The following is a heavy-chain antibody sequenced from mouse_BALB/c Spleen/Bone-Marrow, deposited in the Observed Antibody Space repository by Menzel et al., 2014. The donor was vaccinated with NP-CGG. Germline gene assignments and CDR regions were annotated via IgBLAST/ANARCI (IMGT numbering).Heavy chain of an antibody. CDR3: AFYYGNYGDY. D-gene: IGHD2-1*01. Sequence: VQLQQSGAELVMPGASVKMSCKASGYTFTDYWMHWVKQRPGQGLEWIGAIDTSDSYTSYNQKFKGKATLTVDESSSTAYMQLISLTSDDSAVYYCAFYYGNYGDYWGQGTTLTVSS. V-gene: IGHV1-69*01. CDR2: IDTSDSYT. CDR1: GYTFTDYW. J-gene: IGHJ2*01.